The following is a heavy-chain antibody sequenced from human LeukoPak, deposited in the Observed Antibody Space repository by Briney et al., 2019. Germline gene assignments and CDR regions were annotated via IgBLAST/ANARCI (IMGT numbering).Heavy chain of an antibody. D-gene: IGHD6-13*01. Sequence: SETLSLTCTVSGGSFNSYYWSWIRQPPGKGLEWIGYIYYSGSTNYNPSLKSRATISVDTSKNQFSLKLSSVTAADTAVYYCARDVYSSSSNWFDPWGQGTLVTVSS. J-gene: IGHJ5*02. CDR3: ARDVYSSSSNWFDP. CDR1: GGSFNSYY. CDR2: IYYSGST. V-gene: IGHV4-59*01.